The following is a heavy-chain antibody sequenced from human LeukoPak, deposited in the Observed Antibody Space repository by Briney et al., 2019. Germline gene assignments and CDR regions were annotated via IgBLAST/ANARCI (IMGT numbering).Heavy chain of an antibody. CDR2: IRYGGSNK. CDR3: AKDLTRGSYGFDY. D-gene: IGHD1-26*01. CDR1: GFTFSSYG. Sequence: GGSLRLSCAASGFTFSSYGMHWVRQAPGKGLEWVAFIRYGGSNKYYADSVKGRFTISRDNSKNTLYLQMNSLRAEDTAVYYCAKDLTRGSYGFDYWGQGTLVTVSS. J-gene: IGHJ4*02. V-gene: IGHV3-30*02.